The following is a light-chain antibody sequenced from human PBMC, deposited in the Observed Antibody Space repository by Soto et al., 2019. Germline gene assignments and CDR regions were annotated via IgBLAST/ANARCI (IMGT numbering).Light chain of an antibody. V-gene: IGLV1-44*01. J-gene: IGLJ3*02. Sequence: QSVLTQPPSASETPGRRVTISCSGAFSNVGKNPVNWYQHLPGTAPKLLISYDNQRPSGVPDRFSASKSGTSASLAISGLQSEDEADYYCAAWDDSLSGVVFGGGTKLTVL. CDR3: AAWDDSLSGVV. CDR2: YDN. CDR1: FSNVGKNP.